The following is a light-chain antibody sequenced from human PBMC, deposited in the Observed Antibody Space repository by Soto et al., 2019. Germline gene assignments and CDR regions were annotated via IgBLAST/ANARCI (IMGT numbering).Light chain of an antibody. CDR1: GSDIGAYSY. CDR3: SSYTTYSTYV. CDR2: DVS. Sequence: QSVLTQPASVSGSPGQSIAISCTGTGSDIGAYSYVSWYQQHPGKAPRLMIFDVSNRPSGVPNRFSGSKSGNTASLTISGLQAEDEADYYCSSYTTYSTYVFGTGTKLTVL. J-gene: IGLJ1*01. V-gene: IGLV2-14*03.